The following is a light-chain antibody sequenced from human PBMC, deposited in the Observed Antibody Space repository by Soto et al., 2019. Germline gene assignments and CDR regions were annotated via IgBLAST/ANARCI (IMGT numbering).Light chain of an antibody. CDR3: QQYGSSPT. J-gene: IGKJ1*01. CDR2: GAS. Sequence: EIILTQSPDTLSLSPGERATLSCRASQTVSSNYLAWYQQKPGQAPRLLIYGASSRATGIPDRFSGSGSGTDFTLTISGLEPEDFAVYSCQQYGSSPTFGQGTKVDI. V-gene: IGKV3-20*01. CDR1: QTVSSNY.